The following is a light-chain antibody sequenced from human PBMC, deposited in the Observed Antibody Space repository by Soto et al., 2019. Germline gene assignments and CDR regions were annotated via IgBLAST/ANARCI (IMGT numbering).Light chain of an antibody. Sequence: QSVLTQPASVSGSPGQSITISCTGNSSDVGAYNYVSWYQQHPGKAPKLMIYDVSNRPSGISNRFSGSKSGNTASLTISGLQAEDEAGYYCSSFTSSSTLVFGGGTKLTVL. CDR2: DVS. V-gene: IGLV2-14*01. CDR3: SSFTSSSTLV. J-gene: IGLJ2*01. CDR1: SSDVGAYNY.